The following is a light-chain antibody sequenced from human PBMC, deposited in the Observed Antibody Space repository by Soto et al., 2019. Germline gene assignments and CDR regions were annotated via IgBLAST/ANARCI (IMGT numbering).Light chain of an antibody. V-gene: IGKV1-5*03. J-gene: IGKJ1*01. CDR1: QILINC. CDR2: KAS. CDR3: QQYKSYRA. Sequence: DIQMTQSPSTLSASVGDRVTITCRASQILINCLAWHQQKPGKAPKPLIFKASSLERGVPSRFSGSGCGTEFTLTISGLQRDDFATYYCQQYKSYRAFGEGTKVEIK.